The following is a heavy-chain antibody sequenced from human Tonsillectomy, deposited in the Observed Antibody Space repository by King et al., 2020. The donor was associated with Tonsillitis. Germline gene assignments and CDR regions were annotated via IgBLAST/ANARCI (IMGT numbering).Heavy chain of an antibody. Sequence: EQLVQSGAEVKKPGESLKISCKGSGYNFSNYWIAWVRLMPGKGLEWMGVIYPGDSDTKYSPSFEGQVTVSADKSISTAYLQWSSLKASDTAIYYCARSYCSVGHCYPGSDYWGQGTLVTVSS. CDR1: GYNFSNYW. J-gene: IGHJ4*02. CDR2: IYPGDSDT. V-gene: IGHV5-51*01. D-gene: IGHD2-15*01. CDR3: ARSYCSVGHCYPGSDY.